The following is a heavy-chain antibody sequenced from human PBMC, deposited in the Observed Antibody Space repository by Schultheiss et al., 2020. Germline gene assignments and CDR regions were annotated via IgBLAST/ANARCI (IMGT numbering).Heavy chain of an antibody. D-gene: IGHD1-1*01. CDR3: TTGARKNRLRPGRFDY. CDR2: ISYDGSNK. V-gene: IGHV3-30*03. Sequence: GESLKISCAASGFTFSSYSMNWVRQAPGKGLEWVAVISYDGSNKYYADSVKGRFTISRDNAKNTLYLQMNSLRAEDTAVYYCTTGARKNRLRPGRFDYWGQGTLVTVSS. J-gene: IGHJ4*02. CDR1: GFTFSSYS.